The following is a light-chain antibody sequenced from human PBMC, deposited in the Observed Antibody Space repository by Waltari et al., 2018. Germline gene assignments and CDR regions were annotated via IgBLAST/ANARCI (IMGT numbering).Light chain of an antibody. Sequence: DIVMIQSPDSLAVSLGERATINCTSSQSLLYSLNNKNYLSWYQQKPGQPPKLLIHWASIRESGVPDRFTGSGSGTEFTLTISSLQAEDVAVYYCQQYSTPPLTFGGGTKVEIK. CDR1: QSLLYSLNNKNY. V-gene: IGKV4-1*01. CDR2: WAS. J-gene: IGKJ4*01. CDR3: QQYSTPPLT.